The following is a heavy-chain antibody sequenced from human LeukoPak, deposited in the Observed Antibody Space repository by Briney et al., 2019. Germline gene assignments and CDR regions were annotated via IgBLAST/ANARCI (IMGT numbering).Heavy chain of an antibody. CDR2: IIPIFGTT. CDR1: GVTFRNYA. V-gene: IGHV1-69*05. D-gene: IGHD3-22*01. Sequence: ASVKVSCKASGVTFRNYAISWVREAPGQGLEWMGRIIPIFGTTRYAQKFQGRVTITTDASTTTAYMELNSLRSEDTAVYYCARDPELGLDRSGYYYLVWGQGTLVTVSS. J-gene: IGHJ4*02. CDR3: ARDPELGLDRSGYYYLV.